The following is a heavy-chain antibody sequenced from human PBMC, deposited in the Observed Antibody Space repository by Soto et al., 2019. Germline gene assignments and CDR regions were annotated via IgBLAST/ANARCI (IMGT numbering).Heavy chain of an antibody. CDR2: IIPIFGTA. CDR1: GGTFSSYA. J-gene: IGHJ6*02. D-gene: IGHD2-2*01. Sequence: QVQLVQSGAEVTKPGSSVKVSCKASGGTFSSYAISWVRQAPGQGLEWMGGIIPIFGTANYAQKFQGRVTITADESTSAADMELSSLRSEDTAVYYCDRLVPAACDYYGIDVWGQGTTVTVSS. V-gene: IGHV1-69*12. CDR3: DRLVPAACDYYGIDV.